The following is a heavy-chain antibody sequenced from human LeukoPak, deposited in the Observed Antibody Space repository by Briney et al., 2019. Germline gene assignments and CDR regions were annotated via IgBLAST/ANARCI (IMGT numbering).Heavy chain of an antibody. J-gene: IGHJ6*04. D-gene: IGHD6-19*01. CDR3: ARLGWYDADV. Sequence: SETLSLTCGVSGDSMSSSSYYWGWIRQPPGKGLEWIGSIYYSGSTYYNPSLKSRVTISVDTSKNQFSLKLSSVTAADTAVSCCARLGWYDADVWGKGTTVIVSS. CDR2: IYYSGST. CDR1: GDSMSSSSYY. V-gene: IGHV4-39*01.